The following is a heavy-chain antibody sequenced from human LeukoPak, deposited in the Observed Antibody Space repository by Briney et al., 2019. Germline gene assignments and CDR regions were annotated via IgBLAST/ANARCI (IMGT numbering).Heavy chain of an antibody. CDR3: ARRDYYDSSGYSPLFDY. Sequence: PGGSLRLSCAASGFTFTIYAMSWVRQAPGKGLEWVSGMSGNGGTTYYADSVKGRFTISRDNSKNTLYLQMNSLRAEDTAVYYCARRDYYDSSGYSPLFDYWGQGTLVTVSS. CDR1: GFTFTIYA. V-gene: IGHV3-23*01. CDR2: MSGNGGTT. D-gene: IGHD3-22*01. J-gene: IGHJ4*02.